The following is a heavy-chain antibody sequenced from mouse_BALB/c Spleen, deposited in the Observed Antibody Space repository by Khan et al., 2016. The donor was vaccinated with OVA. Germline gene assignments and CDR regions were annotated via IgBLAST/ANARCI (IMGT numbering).Heavy chain of an antibody. D-gene: IGHD2-12*01. J-gene: IGHJ2*01. CDR1: RFTISSYG. CDR2: IDSNGGST. Sequence: EVELVESVGGIVQPGGSLTRSCAASRFTISSYGMSSVRQTPDKKLELVATIDSNGGSTAYPDRVKRRFTISGDNAKNALYLQMRSLKSENTARDYCARSAIWGQGTTLTVSS. V-gene: IGHV5-6-3*01. CDR3: ARSAI.